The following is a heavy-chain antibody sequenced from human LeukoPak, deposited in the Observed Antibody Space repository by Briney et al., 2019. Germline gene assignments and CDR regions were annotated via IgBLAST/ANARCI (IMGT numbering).Heavy chain of an antibody. Sequence: PGGSLRLSCAASGFTVGSNYMSWVRQAPGKGLEWGSVIYSGGSTYYADSVKGRFTISRDNSKNTLYLQMNTLRAEDTAVYYCARDQGDSSGYFFDYWGQGTLVTVSS. J-gene: IGHJ4*02. CDR3: ARDQGDSSGYFFDY. CDR2: IYSGGST. CDR1: GFTVGSNY. D-gene: IGHD3-22*01. V-gene: IGHV3-53*01.